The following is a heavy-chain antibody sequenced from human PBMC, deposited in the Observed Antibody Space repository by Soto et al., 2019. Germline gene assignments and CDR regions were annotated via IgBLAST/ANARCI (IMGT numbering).Heavy chain of an antibody. CDR3: ARNRGMDPTTINYYYYMDV. J-gene: IGHJ6*03. Sequence: GGSLRLSCAASGFTFSSYWMHWVRQAPGKGLVWVSRINSDGSSTSYADSVKGRFTISRDNAKNTLYLQMNSLRAEDTAVYYCARNRGMDPTTINYYYYMDVWGKGTTVTVSS. D-gene: IGHD1-1*01. V-gene: IGHV3-74*01. CDR2: INSDGSST. CDR1: GFTFSSYW.